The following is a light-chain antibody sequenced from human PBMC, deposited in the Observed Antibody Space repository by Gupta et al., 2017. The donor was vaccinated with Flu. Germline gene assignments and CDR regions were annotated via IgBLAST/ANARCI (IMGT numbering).Light chain of an antibody. Sequence: QSVLTQPPSASGTPGQTVTISCSGSSSNLGRNYVHWYQQLPGTAPTLLIYSNNQRPSGVPDRFSGSKSGTSASLAISGRRSEDEADYYCAAWDDSLSGPVFGGGTKLTV. V-gene: IGLV1-47*02. CDR3: AAWDDSLSGPV. CDR2: SNN. CDR1: SSNLGRNY. J-gene: IGLJ2*01.